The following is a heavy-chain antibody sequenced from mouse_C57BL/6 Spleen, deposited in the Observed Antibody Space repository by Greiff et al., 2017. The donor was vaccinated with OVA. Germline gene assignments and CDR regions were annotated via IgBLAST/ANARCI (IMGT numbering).Heavy chain of an antibody. CDR3: ARDGYGGADY. CDR2: IDPSDSYT. V-gene: IGHV1-50*01. D-gene: IGHD2-2*01. Sequence: QVQLQQPGAELVKPGASVKLSCKASGYTFTSYWMQWVKQRPGQGLEWIGEIDPSDSYTNSNQKFKGKATLTVDTSSSTAYMQLSSLTSEDSAVYYCARDGYGGADYWGQGTTRTVSS. J-gene: IGHJ2*01. CDR1: GYTFTSYW.